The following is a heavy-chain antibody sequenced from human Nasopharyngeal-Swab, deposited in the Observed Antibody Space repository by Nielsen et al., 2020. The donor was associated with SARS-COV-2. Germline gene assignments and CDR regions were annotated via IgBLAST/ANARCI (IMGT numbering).Heavy chain of an antibody. V-gene: IGHV3-21*01. D-gene: IGHD3-3*01. CDR3: AREDDFWSGSTDYYYYYYMDV. J-gene: IGHJ6*03. CDR2: ISSSSGYI. Sequence: VRQAPGKGLEWVSSISSSSGYIYYADSVKGRFTISRDNAKNSLYLQMDSLRAEDTAVYYCAREDDFWSGSTDYYYYYYMDVWGKGTTVTVSS.